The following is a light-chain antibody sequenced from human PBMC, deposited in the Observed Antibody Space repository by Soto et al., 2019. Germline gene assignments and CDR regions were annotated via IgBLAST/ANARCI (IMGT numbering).Light chain of an antibody. CDR3: QQYNSYSW. Sequence: DIQMTQSPSTLSASVGDRVTITCRASQSISSWLAWYQQKPGKAPKLLIYKASSLESGVPSRFSGSGSGTEFTLTISSLQTDDFATYYCQQYNSYSWFGQGTKVEIK. CDR2: KAS. J-gene: IGKJ1*01. CDR1: QSISSW. V-gene: IGKV1-5*03.